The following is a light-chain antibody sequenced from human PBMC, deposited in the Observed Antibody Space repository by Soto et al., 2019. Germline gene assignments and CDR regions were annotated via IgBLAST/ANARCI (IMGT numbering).Light chain of an antibody. CDR3: QQYGSSPPYT. Sequence: EIVLTQSPGTLSLSPGERATLSCRASHRFSTSYLAWYQQKPGQAPSLLIYGASSRATGIPDRVSGSGSGTDFTLTISRLEPEDFAVYYCQQYGSSPPYTFGQGTKLEIK. V-gene: IGKV3-20*01. J-gene: IGKJ2*01. CDR2: GAS. CDR1: HRFSTSY.